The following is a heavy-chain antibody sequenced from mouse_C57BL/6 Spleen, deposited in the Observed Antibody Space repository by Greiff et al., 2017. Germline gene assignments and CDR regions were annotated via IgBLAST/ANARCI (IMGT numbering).Heavy chain of an antibody. Sequence: VQLQQSGPELVKPGASVKISCKASGYTFTDYYMNWVKQSHGKSLEWIGDINPNNGGTSYNQKFKGKATLTVDKSSSTAYMELSSLTSEDSAVYYCARNYDGSPYAMDYWGQGTSVTVSS. CDR1: GYTFTDYY. D-gene: IGHD2-3*01. CDR3: ARNYDGSPYAMDY. J-gene: IGHJ4*01. V-gene: IGHV1-26*01. CDR2: INPNNGGT.